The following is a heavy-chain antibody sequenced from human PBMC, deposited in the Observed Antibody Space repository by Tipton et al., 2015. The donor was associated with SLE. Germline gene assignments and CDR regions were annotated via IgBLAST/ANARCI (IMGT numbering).Heavy chain of an antibody. Sequence: GSLRLSCAASGFAFSTYAMSWVRQAPGKGLEWVSVISGLGDSPYYADSVKGRFTISRDNSKNTLYLQMNSLRAEDTAVYFCAKVRGNRRYFDYWGQGSLVTVSS. V-gene: IGHV3-23*01. CDR1: GFAFSTYA. CDR2: ISGLGDSP. CDR3: AKVRGNRRYFDY. D-gene: IGHD4-23*01. J-gene: IGHJ4*02.